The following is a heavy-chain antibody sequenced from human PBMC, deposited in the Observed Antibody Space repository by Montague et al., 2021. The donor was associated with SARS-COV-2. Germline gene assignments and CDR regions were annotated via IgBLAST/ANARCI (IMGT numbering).Heavy chain of an antibody. D-gene: IGHD6-19*01. Sequence: SETLSLTCIVSGESIDRDTYYWGWIRQSPGKGLEWIGSLSSSGSTYYNPSLRSRVTISTDTSKNHFSLKANSVTATDTAVYFCARPGSVSGWFYFDDWGQGTLVSVSS. CDR1: GESIDRDTYY. V-gene: IGHV4-39*02. J-gene: IGHJ4*02. CDR3: ARPGSVSGWFYFDD. CDR2: LSSSGST.